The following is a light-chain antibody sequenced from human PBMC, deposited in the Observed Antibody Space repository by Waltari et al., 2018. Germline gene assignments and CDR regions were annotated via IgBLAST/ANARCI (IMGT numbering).Light chain of an antibody. CDR1: QSVFSRANFKSY. V-gene: IGKV4-1*01. CDR3: QQYYNSPST. CDR2: WAS. J-gene: IGKJ1*01. Sequence: DFVMTQSPDSLAVSLGERAFINCKSSQSVFSRANFKSYLAWYQQRPGQPPNLLIYWASTRASGVPDRFVGSQSGTDFTLTINNLQPEDAAIYYCQQYYNSPSTFGQGTRLEIK.